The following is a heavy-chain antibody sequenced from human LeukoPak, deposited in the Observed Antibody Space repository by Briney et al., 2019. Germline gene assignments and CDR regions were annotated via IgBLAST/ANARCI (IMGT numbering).Heavy chain of an antibody. Sequence: ASVKVSCKASGGTFSSYAISWVRQAPGQGLEWMRGIIPIFGTANYAQKFQGRVTITADESTSTAYMELSSLRSEDTAVYYCARGYYDSSGYYWFDYWGQGTLVTVSS. D-gene: IGHD3-22*01. J-gene: IGHJ4*02. V-gene: IGHV1-69*01. CDR2: IIPIFGTA. CDR1: GGTFSSYA. CDR3: ARGYYDSSGYYWFDY.